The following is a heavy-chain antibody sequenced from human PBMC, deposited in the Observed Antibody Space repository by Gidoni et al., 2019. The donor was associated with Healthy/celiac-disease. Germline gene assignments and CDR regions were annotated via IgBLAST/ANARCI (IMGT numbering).Heavy chain of an antibody. CDR2: IISSSSYI. V-gene: IGHV3-21*01. J-gene: IGHJ6*02. Sequence: EVQLVESGGGLVKPGGSLRRDCAASGLPFSSDSRNWVRQAPGKGREWVSSIISSSSYIYYADSVKGPFTISRDNANNSLYLQMNSLKADDTAVYYCARCHLHGGYGMDVWGQGTTVTVSS. CDR1: GLPFSSDS. D-gene: IGHD3-16*01. CDR3: ARCHLHGGYGMDV.